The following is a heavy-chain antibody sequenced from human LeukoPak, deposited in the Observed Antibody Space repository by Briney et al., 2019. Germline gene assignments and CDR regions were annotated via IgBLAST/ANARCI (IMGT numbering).Heavy chain of an antibody. CDR3: ARDYDTSGYYDY. J-gene: IGHJ4*02. CDR2: ISGIGSAI. V-gene: IGHV3-48*03. D-gene: IGHD3-22*01. CDR1: GFTFSNYE. Sequence: PGGSLTLSCAGSGFTFSNYEMNWVRQAPGKGRGWVSYISGIGSAIYYADSVKGRFTISRDNAKNSLYLQVDSLRAEDTAVYYCARDYDTSGYYDYWGQGTLVTVSS.